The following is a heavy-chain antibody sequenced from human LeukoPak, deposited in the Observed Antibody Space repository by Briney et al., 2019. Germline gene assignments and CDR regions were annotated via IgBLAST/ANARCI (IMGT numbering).Heavy chain of an antibody. CDR2: IYTIGGT. CDR1: GDSISTHY. Sequence: SETLSLTCIVSGDSISTHYWSWIRQPAGKGLEWIGRIYTIGGTGYNPSLRSQVTISVDTSKNQFSLKLNSVTAADTAIYYCARGDGYNSGSFDYWGPGTLVTVSS. D-gene: IGHD5-24*01. V-gene: IGHV4-4*07. CDR3: ARGDGYNSGSFDY. J-gene: IGHJ4*02.